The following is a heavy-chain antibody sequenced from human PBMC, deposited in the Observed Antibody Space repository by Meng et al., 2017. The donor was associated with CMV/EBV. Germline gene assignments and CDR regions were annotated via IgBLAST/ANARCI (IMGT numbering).Heavy chain of an antibody. D-gene: IGHD2-2*01. Sequence: ASAKVSCKASGYTFTSYGISWVRQAPGQGLEWMGWISAYNGNTNYAQKLQGRVTMTTDTSTSTAYMELRSLRSDDTAVYYCARNSGGQDIVVVPATIDLDYWGQGTLVTVSS. CDR2: ISAYNGNT. J-gene: IGHJ4*02. V-gene: IGHV1-18*01. CDR1: GYTFTSYG. CDR3: ARNSGGQDIVVVPATIDLDY.